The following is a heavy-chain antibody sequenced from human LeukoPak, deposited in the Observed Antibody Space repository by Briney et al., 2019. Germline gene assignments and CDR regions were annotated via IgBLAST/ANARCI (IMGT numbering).Heavy chain of an antibody. Sequence: GGSLRLSCAASGFTFDDYAMHWVRQAPGNGLEWVSGISWNSGSIGYADSVKGRFTISRDNAKNSLYLQMNSLRAEDTALYYCAKTYCSSTSCYYYGMDVWGQGTTVTVSS. CDR3: AKTYCSSTSCYYYGMDV. CDR2: ISWNSGSI. V-gene: IGHV3-9*01. J-gene: IGHJ6*02. CDR1: GFTFDDYA. D-gene: IGHD2-2*01.